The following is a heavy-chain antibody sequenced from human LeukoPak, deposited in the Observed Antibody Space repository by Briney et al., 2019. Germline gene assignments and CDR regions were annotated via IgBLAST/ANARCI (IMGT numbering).Heavy chain of an antibody. CDR1: GFSFSSYD. V-gene: IGHV3-23*01. CDR2: ISGDGVT. CDR3: ARDRSHITGTTRYYYGMDV. Sequence: GGSLRLSCAASGFSFSSYDMSWVRQTLEKGLEWVSSISGDGVTFYADSVKGRFTISRDKSKNTLYLQMNSLRAEDTAVYYCARDRSHITGTTRYYYGMDVWGPGTTVTVSS. J-gene: IGHJ6*02. D-gene: IGHD1-7*01.